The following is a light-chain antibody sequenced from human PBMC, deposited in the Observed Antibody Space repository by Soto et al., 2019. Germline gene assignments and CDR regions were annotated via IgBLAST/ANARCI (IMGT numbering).Light chain of an antibody. CDR3: QQYNTWSLT. CDR1: QSVSSN. V-gene: IGKV3-15*01. CDR2: DVS. Sequence: EIVMTQSPDTLPVSPGERATLSCRASQSVSSNFAWYQQKPGQAPRLLIHDVSTRATGIPARFSGSGSGTEYTLTISSLQSYHFAVAYCQQYNTWSLTFGGGTNVEIK. J-gene: IGKJ4*01.